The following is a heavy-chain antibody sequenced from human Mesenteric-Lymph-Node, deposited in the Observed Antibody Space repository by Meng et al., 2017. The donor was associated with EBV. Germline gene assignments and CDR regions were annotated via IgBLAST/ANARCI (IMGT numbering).Heavy chain of an antibody. CDR1: ACSISSCY. D-gene: IGHD6-25*01. V-gene: IGHV4-59*01. CDR3: SSAAGSSFHY. Sequence: VELHGAGPGVGSAPEARSLTFTFAACSISSCYWNLIRHPPGKGLELMGYIDYSGSTNNNHAHNVRGTITVDTSNYQFSLNLSSVTAADTAVYFCSSAAGSSFHYWGQGTLVTVSS. CDR2: IDYSGST. J-gene: IGHJ4*02.